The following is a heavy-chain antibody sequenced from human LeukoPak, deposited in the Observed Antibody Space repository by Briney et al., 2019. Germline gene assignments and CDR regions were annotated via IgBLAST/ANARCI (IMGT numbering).Heavy chain of an antibody. D-gene: IGHD3-10*01. Sequence: GESLKISCKGSGYSFTSYWIGWVRQLPGKGLEWMGIIYPGDSDTRYGPSFQGQVTISADKSISTAYLQWSSLRASDTAMYYCARSEEGRGSGSYEDYYYMDVWGKGTTVTVSS. J-gene: IGHJ6*03. CDR3: ARSEEGRGSGSYEDYYYMDV. CDR1: GYSFTSYW. CDR2: IYPGDSDT. V-gene: IGHV5-51*01.